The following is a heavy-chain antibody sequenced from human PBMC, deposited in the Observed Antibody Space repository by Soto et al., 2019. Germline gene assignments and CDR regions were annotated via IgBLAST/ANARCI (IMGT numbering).Heavy chain of an antibody. J-gene: IGHJ5*02. V-gene: IGHV1-18*01. CDR3: ARDPGGATGFDP. CDR2: MSTYTGDT. Sequence: QVRLVQSGAEVKRPGASGKVSCKPYGYSFTVYGISWVRQAPGQGLEWMGWMSTYTGDTNYARKFRGRVTMTTDISASTASMELRSLTSDDTAVYYCARDPGGATGFDPWGQGTPVIVST. D-gene: IGHD3-10*01. CDR1: GYSFTVYG.